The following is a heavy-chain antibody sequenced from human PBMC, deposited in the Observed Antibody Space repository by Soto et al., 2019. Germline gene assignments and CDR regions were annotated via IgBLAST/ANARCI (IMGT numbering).Heavy chain of an antibody. CDR3: ARIYGYYYDSSGYYYLYNWFDP. J-gene: IGHJ5*02. V-gene: IGHV4-34*01. Sequence: SETLSLTCAVYGGSFSVYYWSWIRQPPGKGLEWIGEINHSGSTNYNPSLKSRVTISVDTSKNQFSLKPSSVTAADTAVYYCARIYGYYYDSSGYYYLYNWFDPWGQGTLVTVSS. CDR2: INHSGST. D-gene: IGHD3-22*01. CDR1: GGSFSVYY.